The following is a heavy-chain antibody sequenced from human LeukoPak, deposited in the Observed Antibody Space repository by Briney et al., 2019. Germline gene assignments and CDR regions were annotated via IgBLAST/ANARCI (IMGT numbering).Heavy chain of an antibody. CDR1: GGSISSSSYY. Sequence: SETLSLTCTVSGGSISSSSYYWGWIRQPPGKGLEWIGSIYYSGSTYYNPSLKSRVTISVDTSKNQFSLKLSSVTAADTAVYYCARLGEGTSSAFDIWGQGTMVTVSS. CDR3: ARLGEGTSSAFDI. J-gene: IGHJ3*02. CDR2: IYYSGST. D-gene: IGHD3-16*01. V-gene: IGHV4-39*01.